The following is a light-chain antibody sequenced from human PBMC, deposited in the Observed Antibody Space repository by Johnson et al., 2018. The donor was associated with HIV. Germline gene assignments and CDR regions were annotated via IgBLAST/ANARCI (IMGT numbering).Light chain of an antibody. V-gene: IGLV1-51*02. CDR2: ENN. CDR3: GTWDCSLRACRV. CDR1: NSNIGRNY. Sequence: QSVLTQPPSVSAAPGQKVTISCSGSNSNIGRNYASWYQQLPGTAPKLLIYENNKRPPGIPDRFSGSKSGTSATLGITGLQPGDEADYYCGTWDCSLRACRVFGTGTKVTVL. J-gene: IGLJ1*01.